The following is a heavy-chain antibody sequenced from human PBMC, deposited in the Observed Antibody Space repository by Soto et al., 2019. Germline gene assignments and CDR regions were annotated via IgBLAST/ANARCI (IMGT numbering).Heavy chain of an antibody. CDR2: IIPIFGTA. V-gene: IGHV1-69*01. J-gene: IGHJ6*02. CDR1: GGTFSSYA. CDR3: ARNYYDSSGYYYYYYYGMDV. Sequence: QVQLVQSGAEVKKPGSSVKVSCKASGGTFSSYAISWVRQAPGQGLEWMGGIIPIFGTANYAQKFQGRVTITADESTSTAYMDLSSLRSEDTAVYYCARNYYDSSGYYYYYYYGMDVWGQGTTVTVSS. D-gene: IGHD3-22*01.